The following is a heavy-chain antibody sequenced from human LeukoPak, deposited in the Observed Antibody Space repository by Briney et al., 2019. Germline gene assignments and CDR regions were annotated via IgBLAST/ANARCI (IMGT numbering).Heavy chain of an antibody. Sequence: GASVKVSCKASGYTFTGYYMHWVRQAPGQGLEWMGWINPNSGGTNYAQKFQGRVTMTRDTSISTAYTELSRLRSDDTAVYYCVKPTLGYGGGYYFDYWGQGTLVTVSS. CDR1: GYTFTGYY. D-gene: IGHD4-23*01. V-gene: IGHV1-2*02. CDR2: INPNSGGT. CDR3: VKPTLGYGGGYYFDY. J-gene: IGHJ4*02.